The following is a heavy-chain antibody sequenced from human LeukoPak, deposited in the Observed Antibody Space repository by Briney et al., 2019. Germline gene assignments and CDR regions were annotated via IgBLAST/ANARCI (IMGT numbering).Heavy chain of an antibody. J-gene: IGHJ3*02. CDR1: RLTFSRYW. Sequence: GESLTLSCEPSRLTFSRYWMHWVRPPPGGVLGWVARIKSEGTTTEYADSAQGRYTISRDNAKTSLYLQMNSLRGENTATSHCETGAGSGNNRPPDVFDIWGQGALVTVSS. D-gene: IGHD4-23*01. CDR2: IKSEGTTT. V-gene: IGHV3-74*01. CDR3: ETGAGSGNNRPPDVFDI.